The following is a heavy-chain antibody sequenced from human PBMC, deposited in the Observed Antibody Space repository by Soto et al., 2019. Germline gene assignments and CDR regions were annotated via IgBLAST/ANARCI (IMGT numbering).Heavy chain of an antibody. CDR2: FIPIFGTA. Sequence: QVQLVQSGAEVKKPGSSVKVSCKASGGTFSSYAISWVRQAPGQGLEWMGGFIPIFGTANYAQKFQGRVTITADESTSTAYMELSSLRSEDTAVYYCASAPSTYYYGSGDYYFDYWGQGTLVTVSS. J-gene: IGHJ4*02. D-gene: IGHD3-10*01. CDR1: GGTFSSYA. CDR3: ASAPSTYYYGSGDYYFDY. V-gene: IGHV1-69*01.